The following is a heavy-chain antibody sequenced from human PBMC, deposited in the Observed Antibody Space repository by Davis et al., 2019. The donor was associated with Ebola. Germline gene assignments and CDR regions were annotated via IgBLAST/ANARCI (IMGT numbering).Heavy chain of an antibody. CDR1: GYTFTSYY. CDR2: INTSGGST. D-gene: IGHD3-3*01. CDR3: AILEWSADY. J-gene: IGHJ4*02. Sequence: ASVKVSCKASGYTFTSYYMHWVRQAPGQGLEWMGIINTSGGSTSYAQKFQGRVTMTRDTSTSTAYMELSSLRSEDTAVYYCAILEWSADYWGQGTLVTVSS. V-gene: IGHV1-46*01.